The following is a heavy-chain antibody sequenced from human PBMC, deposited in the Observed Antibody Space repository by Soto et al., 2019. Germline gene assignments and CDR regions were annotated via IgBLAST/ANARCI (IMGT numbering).Heavy chain of an antibody. CDR1: GYSFTNYW. J-gene: IGHJ4*02. CDR3: ARPPYGPGSYWDY. Sequence: PGESLKISCKGSGYSFTNYWIGWVRQMPGKGLEWMGIIYPSDSDTRYSPSFQGQVTISAGKSISTAYLQWSSLKASDTAMYYCARPPYGPGSYWDYWGQGTLVTVSS. V-gene: IGHV5-51*01. CDR2: IYPSDSDT. D-gene: IGHD3-10*01.